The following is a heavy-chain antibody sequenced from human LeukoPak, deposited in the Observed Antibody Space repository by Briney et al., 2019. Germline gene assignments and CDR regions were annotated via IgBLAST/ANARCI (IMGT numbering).Heavy chain of an antibody. V-gene: IGHV3-30-3*02. CDR2: VPYDGSNQ. D-gene: IGHD2-2*01. CDR3: AKTYCTSASCYYYYYYMDV. Sequence: GGSLRLSCAASGFIFSDYAMFWVRQAPGKGLEWVAVVPYDGSNQYYPDSVKGRFTISRDNSKKTLYLQLNSLRADDTAVYYCAKTYCTSASCYYYYYYMDVWGKGTTVTVSS. J-gene: IGHJ6*03. CDR1: GFIFSDYA.